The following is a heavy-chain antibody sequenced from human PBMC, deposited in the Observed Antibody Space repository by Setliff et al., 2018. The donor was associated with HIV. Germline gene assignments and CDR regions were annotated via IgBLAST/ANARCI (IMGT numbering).Heavy chain of an antibody. Sequence: GSLRLSCAASGFTFSSYAMSWVRQAPGKGLEWVSAISGSGGCTYYADSVKGRFTISRDNSKNTLYLQMNSLRAEDTAVYYGAKVSAPYSSSRRWEYFQHWGRGTLVTVSS. CDR1: GFTFSSYA. D-gene: IGHD6-13*01. CDR3: AKVSAPYSSSRRWEYFQH. V-gene: IGHV3-23*01. J-gene: IGHJ1*01. CDR2: ISGSGGCT.